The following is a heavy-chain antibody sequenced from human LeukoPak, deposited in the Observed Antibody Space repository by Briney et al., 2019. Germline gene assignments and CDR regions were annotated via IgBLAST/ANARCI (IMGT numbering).Heavy chain of an antibody. CDR3: ARDSGYYYDSSGYYSFDY. J-gene: IGHJ4*02. CDR2: IYYSGST. CDR1: GGSISSYY. Sequence: KTSETLSLTCTVSGGSISSYYWSWIRQPPGKGLEWIGYIYYSGSTNYNPSLKSRVTTSVDTSKNQFSLKLSSVTAADTAVYYCARDSGYYYDSSGYYSFDYWGQGTLVTVSS. V-gene: IGHV4-59*01. D-gene: IGHD3-22*01.